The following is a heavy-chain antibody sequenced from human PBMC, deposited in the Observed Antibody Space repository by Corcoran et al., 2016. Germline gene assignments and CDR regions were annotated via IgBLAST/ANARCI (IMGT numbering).Heavy chain of an antibody. CDR1: GGSFSGYY. D-gene: IGHD3-10*01. Sequence: QVQLQQWGAGLLKPSETLSLTCAVYGGSFSGYYWSWIRQPPGKGLEWIGEINHSGSTNYNPSLKSRVTISVDTSKNQFSLTLSSVTAADTAVYYCARLRTGGAFDIWGQGTMVTVSS. J-gene: IGHJ3*02. CDR2: INHSGST. V-gene: IGHV4-34*01. CDR3: ARLRTGGAFDI.